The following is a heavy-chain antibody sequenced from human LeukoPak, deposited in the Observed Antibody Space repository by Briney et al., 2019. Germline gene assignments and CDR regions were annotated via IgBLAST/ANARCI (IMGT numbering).Heavy chain of an antibody. CDR3: ARDRGDIVVVPANRTYLAPHYYFDY. CDR1: GFTFISYA. Sequence: GGSLRLSCAASGFTFISYAMHWVRQAPGKGVEYVSAISSNGGSTYYANSVKGRFTISRDNSKNTLYLQMGSLRAEDMAVYYCARDRGDIVVVPANRTYLAPHYYFDYWGQGTLVTVSS. V-gene: IGHV3-64*01. CDR2: ISSNGGST. D-gene: IGHD2-2*01. J-gene: IGHJ4*02.